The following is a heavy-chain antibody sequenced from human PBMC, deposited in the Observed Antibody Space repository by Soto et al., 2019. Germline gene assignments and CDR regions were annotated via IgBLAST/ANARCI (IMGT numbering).Heavy chain of an antibody. CDR2: INAGNGNT. J-gene: IGHJ3*02. D-gene: IGHD4-17*01. Sequence: QVQLVQSGAEVKKPGASVKVSCKASGYTFTSYAMHWVRQAPGQRLEWMGWINAGNGNTKYSQKFQGRVTITRDTSARTAYMELSSLRSEDTAVYYCARKDYGDYVGAFDIWGQGTMVTVSS. V-gene: IGHV1-3*01. CDR3: ARKDYGDYVGAFDI. CDR1: GYTFTSYA.